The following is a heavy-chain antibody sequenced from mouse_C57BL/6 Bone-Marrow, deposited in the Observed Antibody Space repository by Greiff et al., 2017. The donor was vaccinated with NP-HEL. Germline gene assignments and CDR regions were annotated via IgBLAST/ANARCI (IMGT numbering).Heavy chain of an antibody. D-gene: IGHD2-4*01. Sequence: QVQLQQSGAELAKPGASVKLSCKASGYTLTSYWMHWVNQRPGQGLEWIGYINPSSGYTKYNQKFKDKATLTADKSSSTAYMQLSSLTYEDSAVDYCARVGEIYDDYGDWGQGTTLTVSS. J-gene: IGHJ2*01. CDR3: ARVGEIYDDYGD. V-gene: IGHV1-7*01. CDR1: GYTLTSYW. CDR2: INPSSGYT.